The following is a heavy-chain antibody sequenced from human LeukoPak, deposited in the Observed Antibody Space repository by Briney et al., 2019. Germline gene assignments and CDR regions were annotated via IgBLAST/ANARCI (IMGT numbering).Heavy chain of an antibody. J-gene: IGHJ5*02. CDR2: ICSGGST. V-gene: IGHV3-66*02. CDR1: GFTVSSNY. CDR3: AREVYYGSAWFDP. D-gene: IGHD3-3*01. Sequence: GGSLRLSCAASGFTVSSNYMSWVRQAPGKGLEWVSVICSGGSTYYADSVKGRFTISRDNSKNTLYLQMNSLRAEDTAVYYCAREVYYGSAWFDPWGQGTLVTVSS.